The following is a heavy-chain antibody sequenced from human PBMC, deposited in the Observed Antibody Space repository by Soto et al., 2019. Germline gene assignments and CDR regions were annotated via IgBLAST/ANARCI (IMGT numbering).Heavy chain of an antibody. J-gene: IGHJ3*02. V-gene: IGHV5-51*01. Sequence: GGSLRLSCKGSGYSFTSYWIGWVRQMPGKGLEWMGIIYPGDSDTRYSPSFQGQVTISADKSISTAYLQWSSLKASDTAMYYCARRGEADAFDIWGQGTMVTVSS. D-gene: IGHD3-10*01. CDR3: ARRGEADAFDI. CDR2: IYPGDSDT. CDR1: GYSFTSYW.